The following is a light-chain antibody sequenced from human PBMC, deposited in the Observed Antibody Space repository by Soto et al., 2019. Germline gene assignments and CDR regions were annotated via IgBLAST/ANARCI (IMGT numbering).Light chain of an antibody. CDR1: QSLLHSNRYKY. Sequence: DIVMTQSPRSLPGTPGEPASISCRSSQSLLHSNRYKYLDWYQQKAGQPPKLLITWASTRESGVPDRFSGSGSGTDFTLTISSLQAEDVAVYYCQQYYNSITFGQGTRLEIK. J-gene: IGKJ5*01. CDR2: WAS. V-gene: IGKV4-1*01. CDR3: QQYYNSIT.